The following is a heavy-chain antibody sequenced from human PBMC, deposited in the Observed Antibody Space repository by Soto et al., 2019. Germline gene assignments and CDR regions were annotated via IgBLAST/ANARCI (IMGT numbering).Heavy chain of an antibody. J-gene: IGHJ5*02. D-gene: IGHD2-15*01. CDR3: ARGVRLFRGSFDP. CDR1: DGKSGSYC. V-gene: IGHV4-59*12. CDR2: IYYSGST. Sequence: SETMCVTRTVSDGKSGSYCGSWIRKHTGKGLEWIGYIYYSGSTNYNPSLKSRVTISVDTSKNHFSLKLTSVTAADTAVYYCARGVRLFRGSFDPWGQGTLVTVSS.